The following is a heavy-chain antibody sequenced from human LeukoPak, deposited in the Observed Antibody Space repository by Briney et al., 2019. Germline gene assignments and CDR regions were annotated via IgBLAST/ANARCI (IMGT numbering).Heavy chain of an antibody. J-gene: IGHJ6*02. D-gene: IGHD3-9*01. CDR3: AGAFHTSNYDILTGYYYYYGMDV. CDR1: GYTFTSYG. CDR2: ISAYNGNT. V-gene: IGHV1-18*01. Sequence: ASVKVSCKASGYTFTSYGISWVRQAPGQGLEWMGWISAYNGNTNYAQKLQGRVTMTTDTSTSTAYMELRSLRSDDTAVYYCAGAFHTSNYDILTGYYYYYGMDVWGQGTTVTVSS.